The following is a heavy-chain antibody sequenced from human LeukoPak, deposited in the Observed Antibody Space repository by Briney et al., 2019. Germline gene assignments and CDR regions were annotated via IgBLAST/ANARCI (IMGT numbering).Heavy chain of an antibody. D-gene: IGHD5-24*01. CDR2: IIPIFGTA. CDR3: ATGGGRWLQFAQFDY. CDR1: GGTFSSYA. V-gene: IGHV1-69*06. Sequence: SVKVSCKASGGTFSSYAISWVRQAPGQGLEWMGGIIPIFGTANYAQKFQGRVTMTEDTSTDTAYMELSSLRSEDTAVYYCATGGGRWLQFAQFDYWGQGTLVTVSS. J-gene: IGHJ4*02.